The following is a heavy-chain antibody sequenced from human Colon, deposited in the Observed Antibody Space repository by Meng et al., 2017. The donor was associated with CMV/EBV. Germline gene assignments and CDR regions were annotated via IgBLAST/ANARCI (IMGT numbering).Heavy chain of an antibody. CDR2: ISSRSTYI. CDR3: ARAPGNYLSPYYFDF. D-gene: IGHD1-14*01. Sequence: GGPLRLSCAASGFTFTDYSINWVRQAPGKGLEWVSSISSRSTYISYADSVKGRFTVSRDDAKNSLYLQMDSLRAEDTAVYYCARAPGNYLSPYYFDFWGQGTLVTVSS. CDR1: GFTFTDYS. V-gene: IGHV3-21*01. J-gene: IGHJ4*02.